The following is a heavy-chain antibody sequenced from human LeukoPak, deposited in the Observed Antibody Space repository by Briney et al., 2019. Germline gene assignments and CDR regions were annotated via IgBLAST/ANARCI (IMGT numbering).Heavy chain of an antibody. D-gene: IGHD5-12*01. CDR2: ISSRSTFI. CDR3: ARDALYGGYDSDPYYYYYYGVDV. V-gene: IGHV3-21*01. Sequence: GGSLRLSCAASGFSFSTYSMHWVRQAPGKGLEWGSSISSRSTFIYYADSVKGRFTISRDNAKNSLSLQMTSLGADDTAVYYCARDALYGGYDSDPYYYYYYGVDVWGQGTPVTVSS. CDR1: GFSFSTYS. J-gene: IGHJ6*02.